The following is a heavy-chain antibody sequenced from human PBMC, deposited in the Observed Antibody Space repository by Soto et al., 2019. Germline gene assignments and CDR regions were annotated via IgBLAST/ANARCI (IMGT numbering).Heavy chain of an antibody. CDR2: INHSGST. V-gene: IGHV4-34*01. J-gene: IGHJ6*02. CDR1: GGSFSDYY. CDR3: ARGFAKIVVVTAALGHYCAYYGMDV. Sequence: SETLSLTCAVYGGSFSDYYWSWLRQPPGKGLEWIGEINHSGSTNYNPSLKSRVTISVDTSKNQFSLKLGSVTAADTAGYYCARGFAKIVVVTAALGHYCAYYGMDVWGQGTTVTVSS. D-gene: IGHD2-2*01.